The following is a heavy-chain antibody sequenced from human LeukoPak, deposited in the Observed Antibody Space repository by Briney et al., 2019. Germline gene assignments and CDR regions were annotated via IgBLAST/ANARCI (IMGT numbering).Heavy chain of an antibody. J-gene: IGHJ4*02. CDR2: ISGSGAGT. D-gene: IGHD6-19*01. V-gene: IGHV3-23*01. CDR1: GFTFSTYA. Sequence: GGSLGLSCAASGFTFSTYAMSWVRQAPGKGLEWVSAISGSGAGTYYADSVKGRFTISRDNSKNTLYLQMNSLRAEDTAIYYCAKEYGSAWFFDYWGQGTLVTVSS. CDR3: AKEYGSAWFFDY.